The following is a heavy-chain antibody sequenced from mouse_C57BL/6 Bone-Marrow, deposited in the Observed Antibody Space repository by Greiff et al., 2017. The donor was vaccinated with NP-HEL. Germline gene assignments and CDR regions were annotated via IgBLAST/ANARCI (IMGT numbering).Heavy chain of an antibody. CDR2: IDPSDSYT. D-gene: IGHD2-5*01. Sequence: QVQLKQPGAELVMPGASVKLSCKASGYTFTSYWMHWVKQRPGQGLEWIREIDPSDSYTNYNQKFKGKSTLTVDKSSSTAYMQLSSLTSEDSAVYYCARSNGFAYWGQGTLVTVSA. CDR3: ARSNGFAY. J-gene: IGHJ3*01. V-gene: IGHV1-69*01. CDR1: GYTFTSYW.